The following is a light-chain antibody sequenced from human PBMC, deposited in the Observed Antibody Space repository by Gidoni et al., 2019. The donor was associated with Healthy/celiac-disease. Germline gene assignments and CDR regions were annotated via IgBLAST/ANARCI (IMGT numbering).Light chain of an antibody. J-gene: IGLJ1*01. CDR2: GNS. Sequence: QSVLTQPPSVSDAPGQRVTISCTGSSSNIGAGYDVHWYQQLPGTAPKLLIYGNSNRPSGFPDRFSGSKSGTSASLAITGLQAEDEADYYCQSYDSSLSGYVFGTGTKVTVL. CDR3: QSYDSSLSGYV. V-gene: IGLV1-40*01. CDR1: SSNIGAGYD.